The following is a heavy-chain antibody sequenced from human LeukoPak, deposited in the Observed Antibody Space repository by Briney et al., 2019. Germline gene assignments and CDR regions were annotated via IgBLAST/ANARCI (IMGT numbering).Heavy chain of an antibody. CDR1: GGSISSGGYS. D-gene: IGHD2-15*01. V-gene: IGHV4-31*03. CDR2: IYYSGST. J-gene: IGHJ3*02. CDR3: ARDSVYCSGGSCYDAFDI. Sequence: PSQTLSLTCTVSGGSISSGGYSWSWIRQHPGKGLEWIGYIYYSGSTYYNPSLKSRVTISVDTSKNQFSLKLSSVTAADTAVYYCARDSVYCSGGSCYDAFDIWGQGTMVTVSS.